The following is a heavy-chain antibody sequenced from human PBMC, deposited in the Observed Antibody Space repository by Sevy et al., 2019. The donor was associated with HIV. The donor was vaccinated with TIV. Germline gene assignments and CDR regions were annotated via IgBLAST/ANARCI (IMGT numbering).Heavy chain of an antibody. V-gene: IGHV3-11*01. D-gene: IGHD2-2*02. J-gene: IGHJ6*02. Sequence: GGSLRLSCAASGFTFSDYYMSWIRQAPGKGLEWVSYISSSGSTIYHADSVKGRFTISRDNAKNSLYLQMNSLRAEDTAVYYCAREVGYCSSTSCYNYYYYGMDVWGQGTTVTVSS. CDR1: GFTFSDYY. CDR3: AREVGYCSSTSCYNYYYYGMDV. CDR2: ISSSGSTI.